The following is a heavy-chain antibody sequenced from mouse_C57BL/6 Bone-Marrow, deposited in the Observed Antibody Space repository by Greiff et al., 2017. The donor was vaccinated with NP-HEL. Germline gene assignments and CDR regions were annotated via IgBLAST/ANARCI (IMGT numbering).Heavy chain of an antibody. Sequence: EVQVVESGGGLVQPGGSLKLSCAASGFTFSDYGMAWVRQAPRKGPEWVAFISNLAYSIYYADTVTGRFTISRENAKNTLYLEMSSLRSEDTAMYYCARRGYYYGSYWYFDVWGTGTTVTVSS. CDR1: GFTFSDYG. V-gene: IGHV5-15*01. CDR3: ARRGYYYGSYWYFDV. CDR2: ISNLAYSI. D-gene: IGHD1-1*01. J-gene: IGHJ1*03.